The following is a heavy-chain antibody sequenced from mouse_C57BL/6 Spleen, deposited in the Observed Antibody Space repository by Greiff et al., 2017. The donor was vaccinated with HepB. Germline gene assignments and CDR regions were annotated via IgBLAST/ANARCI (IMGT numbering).Heavy chain of an antibody. D-gene: IGHD2-3*01. V-gene: IGHV1-80*01. CDR1: GYAFSSYW. CDR3: ARGIYDGYSAWFAY. CDR2: IYPGDGDT. J-gene: IGHJ3*01. Sequence: VHLVESGAELVKPGASVKISCKASGYAFSSYWMNWVKQSPGKGLEWIGQIYPGDGDTNYNGKFKGKATLTADKSSSTAYMQLSSPTSEDSAVYFCARGIYDGYSAWFAYWGQGTLVTVSA.